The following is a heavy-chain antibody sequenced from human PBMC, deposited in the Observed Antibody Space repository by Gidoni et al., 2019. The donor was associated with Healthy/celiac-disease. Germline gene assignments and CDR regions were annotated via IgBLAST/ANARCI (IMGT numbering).Heavy chain of an antibody. Sequence: EVQLLESGGGLVQPGGSLRLSCAASGFTFSSYAMSWVRQAPGKGLEWVSAISGSGGSTYYADSVKGRFTISRDNSKNTLYLQMNSLRAEDTAVYYCAKEGPPYDYVWGSYADYWGQGTLVTVSS. J-gene: IGHJ4*02. CDR1: GFTFSSYA. V-gene: IGHV3-23*01. CDR3: AKEGPPYDYVWGSYADY. D-gene: IGHD3-16*01. CDR2: ISGSGGST.